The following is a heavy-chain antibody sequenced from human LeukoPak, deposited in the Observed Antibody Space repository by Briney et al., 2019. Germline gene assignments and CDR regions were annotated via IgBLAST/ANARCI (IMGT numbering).Heavy chain of an antibody. J-gene: IGHJ6*02. D-gene: IGHD2-2*02. CDR1: GFTFSSYS. V-gene: IGHV3-21*01. Sequence: PGGSLRLSCAASGFTFSSYSMNWVRQAPGKGLELVSSISSSSSYIYYADSVKGRFTISRDNAKNSLYLQMNSLRAEDTAVYYCARVKLYGPNYYGMDVWGQGTTVTVSS. CDR3: ARVKLYGPNYYGMDV. CDR2: ISSSSSYI.